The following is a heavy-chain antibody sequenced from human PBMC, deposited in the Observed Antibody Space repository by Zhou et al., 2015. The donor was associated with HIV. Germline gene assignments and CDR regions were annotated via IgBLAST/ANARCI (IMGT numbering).Heavy chain of an antibody. V-gene: IGHV3-21*01. Sequence: EVQLVESGGGLVKPGGSLRLSCAASGFTFSSYTMNWVRQAPGKGLEWVSSISTSSSYINYADSVKGRFTISRDNAENSLYLQMNSLRVEDTAVYYCARMVGDSSGYGGSNEYFKYWGQGTLVTVSS. D-gene: IGHD3-22*01. CDR1: GFTFSSYT. CDR2: ISTSSSYI. J-gene: IGHJ1*01. CDR3: ARMVGDSSGYGGSNEYFKY.